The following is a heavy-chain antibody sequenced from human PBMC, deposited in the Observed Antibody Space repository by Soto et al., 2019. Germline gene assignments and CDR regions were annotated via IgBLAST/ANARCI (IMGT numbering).Heavy chain of an antibody. J-gene: IGHJ4*02. CDR1: GGSISSYY. V-gene: IGHV4-59*08. CDR2: IYYSGST. D-gene: IGHD1-20*01. Sequence: SETLSLTCTVSGGSISSYYWSWIRQPPGKGLEWIGYIYYSGSTNYNPSLKSRVTISVDTSKNQFSLELSSVTAADTAVYYCARLTGIFPDYWGQGTLVTVSS. CDR3: ARLTGIFPDY.